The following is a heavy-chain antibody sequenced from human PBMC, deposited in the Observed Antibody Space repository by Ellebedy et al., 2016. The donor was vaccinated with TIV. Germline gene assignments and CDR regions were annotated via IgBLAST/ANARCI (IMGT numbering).Heavy chain of an antibody. V-gene: IGHV1-46*01. D-gene: IGHD6-13*01. CDR3: ARGPAGDY. J-gene: IGHJ4*02. Sequence: ASVKVSCXASGYTFTSYYMHWVRQAPGQGLEWMGIINPSGGSTSYAQKFQGRVTMTRDTSISTAYMQLSSLRSDDTAVYYCARGPAGDYWGQGTLVTVSS. CDR2: INPSGGST. CDR1: GYTFTSYY.